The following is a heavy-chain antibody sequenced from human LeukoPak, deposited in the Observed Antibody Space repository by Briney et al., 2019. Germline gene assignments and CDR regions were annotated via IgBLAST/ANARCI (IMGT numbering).Heavy chain of an antibody. J-gene: IGHJ3*02. Sequence: GGSLRLSCAASGFTVSSYEMSWVRQAPGKGLEWVSYISNSVDTTYYADSVKGRFTISRDNAKNSLYLQMNSLRAEDTAVYYCVRDGTLSGDKMEIWGQGTRVTVSS. CDR2: ISNSVDTT. CDR1: GFTVSSYE. D-gene: IGHD3-16*02. CDR3: VRDGTLSGDKMEI. V-gene: IGHV3-48*03.